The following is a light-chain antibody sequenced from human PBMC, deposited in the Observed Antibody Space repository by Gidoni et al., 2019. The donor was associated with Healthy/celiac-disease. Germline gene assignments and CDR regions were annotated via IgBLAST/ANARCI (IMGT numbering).Light chain of an antibody. J-gene: IGKJ1*01. CDR3: QEYNNWPPWT. Sequence: EIVMTQSPATLSVSPGERATLSCRASQSVSSNLAWYQQKPGQAPRLLIYGASTRATGSPARFSGSGSGTEFTLTVSSLLSEDFAVYCCQEYNNWPPWTFGQGTKVEIK. V-gene: IGKV3-15*01. CDR1: QSVSSN. CDR2: GAS.